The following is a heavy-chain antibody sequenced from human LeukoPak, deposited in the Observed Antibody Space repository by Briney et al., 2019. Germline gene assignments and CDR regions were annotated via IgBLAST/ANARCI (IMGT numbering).Heavy chain of an antibody. V-gene: IGHV4-39*07. CDR3: ASPPREYYYDSSDGYFDY. CDR2: LYYTGST. CDR1: DGSISSNSYY. Sequence: PSETLSLTCTVSDGSISSNSYYWGWIRQPPGKGLEWIGSLYYTGSTYYNPSLKSRVTISVDTSKNQFSLKLSSVTAADTAVYYCASPPREYYYDSSDGYFDYWGQGTLVTVSS. D-gene: IGHD3-22*01. J-gene: IGHJ4*02.